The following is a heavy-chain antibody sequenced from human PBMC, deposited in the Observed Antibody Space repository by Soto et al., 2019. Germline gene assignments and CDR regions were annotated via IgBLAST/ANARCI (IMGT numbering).Heavy chain of an antibody. V-gene: IGHV1-18*01. Sequence: QVQLVQSGAEVKKPGASVKVSCKASGYTFTSYGIHWVRQAPGQGLEWMGWINTDNGKTKYAQKIQGRVTISRDTSVNSGYMELRGVSSDDTAVYYCARDGAKGEYWGQGTLVPVSS. CDR2: INTDNGKT. J-gene: IGHJ4*02. D-gene: IGHD1-26*01. CDR1: GYTFTSYG. CDR3: ARDGAKGEY.